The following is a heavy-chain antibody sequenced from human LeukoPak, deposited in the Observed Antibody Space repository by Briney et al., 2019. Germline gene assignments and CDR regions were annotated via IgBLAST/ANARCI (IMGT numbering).Heavy chain of an antibody. V-gene: IGHV3-30*18. D-gene: IGHD1-26*01. CDR2: ISYDGSNK. CDR1: GFILSSYD. J-gene: IGHJ4*02. CDR3: AKDGGPGWELRSGRDY. Sequence: GGSLILSCAASGFILSSYDMHWVRQPPGKGLEWLAVISYDGSNKYYADSVKGRFTISRDNSKKTLYLQMNSLRAEDTAVYYCAKDGGPGWELRSGRDYWGQGTLVTVSS.